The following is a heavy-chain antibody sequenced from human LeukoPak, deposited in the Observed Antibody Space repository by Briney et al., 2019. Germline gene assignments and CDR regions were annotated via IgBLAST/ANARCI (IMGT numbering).Heavy chain of an antibody. CDR1: GYTFTSYG. D-gene: IGHD6-13*01. V-gene: IGHV1-18*01. CDR3: ARNKRAAASYYFDY. CDR2: ISAYNGNT. J-gene: IGHJ4*02. Sequence: ASVKLSCKASGYTFTSYGTSWVRHAPGQRLECMGWISAYNGNTNYAQKPQGRVTMTTDTSTTTAYMELRSLRSDDTAMYYCARNKRAAASYYFDYWGQGTLVTVSS.